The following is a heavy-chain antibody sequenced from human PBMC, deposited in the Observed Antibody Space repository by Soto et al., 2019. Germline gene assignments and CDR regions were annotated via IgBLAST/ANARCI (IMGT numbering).Heavy chain of an antibody. J-gene: IGHJ4*01. Sequence: PGGSLRLSYEASGFTFSNYAMSWVRQAPGKGLEWVSGISGSGRDTYYADSVKGRLTISRDNAKNTLFLQMNSLRAEDAASYYCAKERLEEVGTVSDFWGNGILVIVSS. V-gene: IGHV3-23*01. D-gene: IGHD6-13*01. CDR3: AKERLEEVGTVSDF. CDR2: ISGSGRDT. CDR1: GFTFSNYA.